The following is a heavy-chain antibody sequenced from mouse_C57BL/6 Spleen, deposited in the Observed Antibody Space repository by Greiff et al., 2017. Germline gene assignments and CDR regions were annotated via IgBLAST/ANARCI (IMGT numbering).Heavy chain of an antibody. CDR1: GFSLTSYG. CDR2: IRSGGST. D-gene: IGHD1-1*01. CDR3: ARNLITTVVAVYYAMDY. V-gene: IGHV2-2*01. Sequence: QVQLQQSGPGLVQPSQSLSITCSVSGFSLTSYGVHLVRLSPGKGLEWLGVIRSGGSTDYNAALISKLSISKDNSKSQVFFKKNSLQAEDTDIYYCARNLITTVVAVYYAMDYWGQGTSVTVSS. J-gene: IGHJ4*01.